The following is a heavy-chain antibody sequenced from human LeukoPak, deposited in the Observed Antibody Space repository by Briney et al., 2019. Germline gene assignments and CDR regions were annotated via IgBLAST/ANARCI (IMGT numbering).Heavy chain of an antibody. J-gene: IGHJ5*02. CDR2: NIPIFGTA. CDR3: ARGLLAACPSPSWFDP. CDR1: GGTFSSYA. V-gene: IGHV1-69*01. D-gene: IGHD6-13*01. Sequence: SVKVSCKASGGTFSSYAISWVRQAPGQGLEWMGGNIPIFGTANYAQKFQGRVTITADESTSTAYMELSSLRSEDTAVYYCARGLLAACPSPSWFDPWGQGTLVTVSS.